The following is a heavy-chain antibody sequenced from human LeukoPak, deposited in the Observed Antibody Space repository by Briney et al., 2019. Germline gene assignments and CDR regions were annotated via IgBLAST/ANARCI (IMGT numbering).Heavy chain of an antibody. J-gene: IGHJ4*02. Sequence: ASVKVSCKASGYTFTSYDINWVQQATGQGLEWMGWMNPNSGNTGYAQKFQGRVTMTRNTSISTAYMELSSLRSEDTAVYYCARPGYSSSWLNYWGQGTLVTVSS. CDR1: GYTFTSYD. V-gene: IGHV1-8*01. D-gene: IGHD6-13*01. CDR2: MNPNSGNT. CDR3: ARPGYSSSWLNY.